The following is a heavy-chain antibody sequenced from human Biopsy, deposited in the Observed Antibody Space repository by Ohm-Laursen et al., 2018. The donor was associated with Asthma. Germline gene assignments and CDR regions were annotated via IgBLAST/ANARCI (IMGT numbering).Heavy chain of an antibody. V-gene: IGHV3-66*02. CDR2: IYSGGTS. Sequence: SLRLSCVASGFAVSRDHMFWVRQAPGKGLEWVSVIYSGGTSHTADSVRGRFTISRDYSKNTLSLQMNSLTAEDTAVYYCAREGVAGTHIEDWGQGTLVTVSS. D-gene: IGHD6-19*01. CDR1: GFAVSRDH. J-gene: IGHJ4*02. CDR3: AREGVAGTHIED.